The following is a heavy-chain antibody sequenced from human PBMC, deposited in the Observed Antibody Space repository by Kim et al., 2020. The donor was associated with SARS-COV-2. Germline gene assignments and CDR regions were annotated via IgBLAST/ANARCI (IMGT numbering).Heavy chain of an antibody. J-gene: IGHJ4*02. CDR2: INPNNGVT. CDR1: GYTFTDYD. D-gene: IGHD5-12*01. V-gene: IGHV1-2*02. CDR3: AKEQGSSDPLDH. Sequence: ASVKVSCKTSGYTFTDYDLHWVRQAPGQGLEWMGWINPNNGVTDYAQKFQGRVTMARDTSINTAYMELSSLRSDDTAVYFCAKEQGSSDPLDHWGQGTLVTVSS.